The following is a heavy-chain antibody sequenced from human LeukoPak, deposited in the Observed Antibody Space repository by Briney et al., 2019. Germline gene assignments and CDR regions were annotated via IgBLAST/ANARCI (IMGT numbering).Heavy chain of an antibody. Sequence: QSGGSLRLSCAASGFTFSTYWMSWVRQAPGKGLEWVANIDQDGSEKNYVDSVKGRFTISRDNAKNSLYLQMNSLRAEDTAVYYCARDLGYSQFDPWGQGTLVTVSS. J-gene: IGHJ5*02. CDR3: ARDLGYSQFDP. CDR2: IDQDGSEK. CDR1: GFTFSTYW. D-gene: IGHD5-18*01. V-gene: IGHV3-7*01.